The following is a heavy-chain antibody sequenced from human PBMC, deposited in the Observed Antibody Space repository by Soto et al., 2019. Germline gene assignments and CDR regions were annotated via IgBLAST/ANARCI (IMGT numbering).Heavy chain of an antibody. J-gene: IGHJ5*02. V-gene: IGHV4-34*01. CDR2: INHRGRT. CDR3: ARGRTTVLLRFGESSKYNWFDP. Sequence: QVQLQQWGAGLLKPSETLSLTCAVYGGSFSGYYWSWIRQPPGQGLEWIGEINHRGRTNYNPSLKSRVTISVDTPKNQCALMLSAVTAADTAVYYCARGRTTVLLRFGESSKYNWFDPWGQLTRVTVSS. D-gene: IGHD3-10*01. CDR1: GGSFSGYY.